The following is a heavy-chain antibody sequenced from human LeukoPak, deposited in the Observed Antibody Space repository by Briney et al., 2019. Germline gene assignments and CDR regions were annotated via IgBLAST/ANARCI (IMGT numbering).Heavy chain of an antibody. V-gene: IGHV1-2*02. CDR3: ARDGGSSSHYNWFDP. J-gene: IGHJ5*02. CDR2: INPNSGGT. CDR1: GYTFTDYY. D-gene: IGHD6-6*01. Sequence: ASVKVSCKASGYTFTDYYMHWVRQAPGQGLEWMGWINPNSGGTNYAQKFQGRVTMTRDTSISTAYMELSRLRSDDTAVYYCARDGGSSSHYNWFDPWGQGTLVTVSS.